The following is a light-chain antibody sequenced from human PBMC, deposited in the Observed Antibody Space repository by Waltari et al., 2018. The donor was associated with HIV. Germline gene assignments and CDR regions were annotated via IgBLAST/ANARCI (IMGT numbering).Light chain of an antibody. CDR2: GHT. J-gene: IGLJ3*02. CDR3: QSYDSSLSGLWV. Sequence: SVLTQPPSVSGAPGQWVSISCTGNNSNIGAGYDVHWYRHAPAPAPKLVIYGHTCPPSGVPARFSGSRSGNSVTLDIADLRAEDEADYFCQSYDSSLSGLWVFGAGTKLTVL. V-gene: IGLV1-40*01. CDR1: NSNIGAGYD.